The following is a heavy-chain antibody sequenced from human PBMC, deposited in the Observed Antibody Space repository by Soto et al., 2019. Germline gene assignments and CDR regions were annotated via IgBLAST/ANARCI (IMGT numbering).Heavy chain of an antibody. V-gene: IGHV3-33*01. Sequence: GGSLRLSCAASGFTFSSYGMHWVRQTPGKGPEWVAVIWFDGSKKYYADSVKGRFTISRDNSKNTLFLQMNSLRAEDTAVFYCARPTYSTTWDGVYFDFWGQGTLVTVAS. J-gene: IGHJ4*02. D-gene: IGHD6-13*01. CDR2: IWFDGSKK. CDR3: ARPTYSTTWDGVYFDF. CDR1: GFTFSSYG.